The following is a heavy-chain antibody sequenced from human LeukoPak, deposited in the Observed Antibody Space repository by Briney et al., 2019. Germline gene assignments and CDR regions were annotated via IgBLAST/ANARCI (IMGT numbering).Heavy chain of an antibody. CDR3: AKGERGYSSDGYFDY. CDR1: GFSFNSYA. V-gene: IGHV3-30*04. CDR2: ISYAGPNK. D-gene: IGHD5-18*01. J-gene: IGHJ4*02. Sequence: PGRSLRLSCTASGFSFNSYAMHWVRQAPGKGLEWLAVISYAGPNKNYADYVKGRFTISRDNSKNTLYLQMNSLRAEDTAVYYCAKGERGYSSDGYFDYWGQGTLVTVSS.